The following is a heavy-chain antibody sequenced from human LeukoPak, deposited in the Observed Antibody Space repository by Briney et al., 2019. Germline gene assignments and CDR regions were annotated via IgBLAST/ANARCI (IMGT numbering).Heavy chain of an antibody. Sequence: PSETLSLTCAVYGGSFSGYYWSWIRQPPGKGLEWIGYIYYSGSTNYNPSLKSRVTISVDTSKNQFSLKLSSVTAADTAVYYCAREGGGITGTTSSFDYWGQGTLVTVSS. D-gene: IGHD1-7*01. CDR2: IYYSGST. CDR1: GGSFSGYY. CDR3: AREGGGITGTTSSFDY. J-gene: IGHJ4*02. V-gene: IGHV4-59*01.